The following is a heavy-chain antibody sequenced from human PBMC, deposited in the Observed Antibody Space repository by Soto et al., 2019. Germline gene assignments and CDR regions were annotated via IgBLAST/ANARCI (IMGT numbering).Heavy chain of an antibody. Sequence: PSETLCHTGAVYGGSFIGYYWTWIRKPRGKELKWIGEINHSGSTNYNPSLKGRGTISGDKSKNQCSLNLSSVTAADTAVYYCARIGRRRGVMDDNYGMDVWGQGTTVTVSS. V-gene: IGHV4-34*01. J-gene: IGHJ6*02. CDR2: INHSGST. CDR1: GGSFIGYY. D-gene: IGHD3-10*01. CDR3: ARIGRRRGVMDDNYGMDV.